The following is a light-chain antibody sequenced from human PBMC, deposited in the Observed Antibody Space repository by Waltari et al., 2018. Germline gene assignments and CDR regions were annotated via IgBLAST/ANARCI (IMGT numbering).Light chain of an antibody. CDR1: SSDIGGYQY. CDR3: SSYMNSSLV. J-gene: IGLJ3*02. V-gene: IGLV2-14*01. Sequence: QSALTQPASVSGSPGQSLTISCTGTSSDIGGYQYVSWYQQHPGKAPKLMIYVVSNRPSGVSNRFSGSKSGSTASLTISGLQSEDEADYYCSSYMNSSLVFGAGTKVTVL. CDR2: VVS.